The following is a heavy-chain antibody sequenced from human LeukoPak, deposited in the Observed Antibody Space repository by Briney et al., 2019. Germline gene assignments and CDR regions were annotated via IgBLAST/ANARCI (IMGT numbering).Heavy chain of an antibody. CDR1: GFTFSDYA. J-gene: IGHJ4*02. V-gene: IGHV3-30-3*01. CDR3: AIPYYYGSGSYNYFYS. D-gene: IGHD3-10*01. Sequence: PWGTLTLSCAASGFTFSDYAMHWIRQAPGKGLEWVALVSYGGSTKYYASSVKGRFTISRDNFKNTLYLQMNSLRPEDTAVYYCAIPYYYGSGSYNYFYSWGQGTLVTVSS. CDR2: VSYGGSTK.